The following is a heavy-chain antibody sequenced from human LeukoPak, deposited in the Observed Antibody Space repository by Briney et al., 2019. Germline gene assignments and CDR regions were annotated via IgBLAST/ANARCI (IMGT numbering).Heavy chain of an antibody. CDR3: ARQSTRSYLSAFDY. CDR2: IYYSGST. Sequence: SETLSLTCTVSGGSISSYYWSWVRQPPGKGLEWVGYIYYSGSTNYNPSLKSGVTISVDTSKNQFSLKLSSVTAADTAVYYCARQSTRSYLSAFDYWGQGTLVTVSS. D-gene: IGHD1-26*01. V-gene: IGHV4-59*08. CDR1: GGSISSYY. J-gene: IGHJ4*02.